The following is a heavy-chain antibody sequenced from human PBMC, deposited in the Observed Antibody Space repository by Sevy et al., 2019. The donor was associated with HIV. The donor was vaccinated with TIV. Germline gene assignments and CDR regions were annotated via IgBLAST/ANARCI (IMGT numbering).Heavy chain of an antibody. D-gene: IGHD2-2*01. V-gene: IGHV3-23*01. Sequence: GGSLRLSCAASGFTFSNYAMSWVRQAPGKGLQWISSISRSCSSTDYADSVKGRFTISRDNSLNTLYLQMNSLRAEDTAVYYCAKVDVVVPVADYGLDVWGQGTTVTVSS. CDR2: ISRSCSST. CDR3: AKVDVVVPVADYGLDV. CDR1: GFTFSNYA. J-gene: IGHJ6*02.